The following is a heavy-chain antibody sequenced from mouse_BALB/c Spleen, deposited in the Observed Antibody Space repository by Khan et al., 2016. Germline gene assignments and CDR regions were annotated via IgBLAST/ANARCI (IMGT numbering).Heavy chain of an antibody. J-gene: IGHJ2*01. V-gene: IGHV3-2*02. CDR2: ISYSGST. D-gene: IGHD1-2*01. Sequence: VQLKESGPGLVKPSQSLSLTCTVTGYSITSGYGWNWIRQFPGNKLEWMGYISYSGSTNYNPSLKSRISITRDPSKNQFFLQLNSVTTEDTATYYCARTAMIKYWGQGTTLTVSS. CDR3: ARTAMIKY. CDR1: GYSITSGYG.